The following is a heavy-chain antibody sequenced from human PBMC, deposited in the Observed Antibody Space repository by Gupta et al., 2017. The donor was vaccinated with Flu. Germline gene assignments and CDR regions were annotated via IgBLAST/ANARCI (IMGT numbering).Heavy chain of an antibody. CDR2: INHSGST. CDR1: GGSFSGYY. J-gene: IGHJ6*02. Sequence: QVQLQQWGAGLLKPSETLSLTCAVYGGSFSGYYWSWIRQPPGKGLEWIGEINHSGSTNYNPSLKSRVTISVDTSKNQFSLKLSSVTAADTAVYYCASATMVRGVIITEYYYYGMDVWGQGTTVTVSS. D-gene: IGHD3-10*01. V-gene: IGHV4-34*01. CDR3: ASATMVRGVIITEYYYYGMDV.